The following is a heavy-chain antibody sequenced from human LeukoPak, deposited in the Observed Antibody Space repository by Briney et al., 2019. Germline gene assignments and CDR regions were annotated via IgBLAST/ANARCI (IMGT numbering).Heavy chain of an antibody. CDR3: ADSAVARDY. J-gene: IGHJ4*02. D-gene: IGHD6-19*01. Sequence: ASVKVSCKASGYTFTGYYMHWVRQAPGQGLEWMGWINPYSGGTNYAQKFQSRVTMTRDTSISTAYMELSRLRSDDTAVYYCADSAVARDYWGQGTLVTVSS. CDR1: GYTFTGYY. CDR2: INPYSGGT. V-gene: IGHV1-2*02.